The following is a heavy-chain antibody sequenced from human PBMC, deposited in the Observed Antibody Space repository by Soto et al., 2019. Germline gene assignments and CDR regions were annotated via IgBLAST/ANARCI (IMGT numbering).Heavy chain of an antibody. J-gene: IGHJ4*02. CDR3: ARGGHVVVVTAALDY. Sequence: QVQLMQSGAEVKKPGASVKVSCKASGDTFTDYYIHWVRQAPGQGLEWMGTVNPSGGHTTYELHFLGRVTMTRATSTRTLYMELTSLTSDDTAIYYCARGGHVVVVTAALDYWGQGTLVTVSS. D-gene: IGHD2-21*02. CDR1: GDTFTDYY. V-gene: IGHV1-46*01. CDR2: VNPSGGHT.